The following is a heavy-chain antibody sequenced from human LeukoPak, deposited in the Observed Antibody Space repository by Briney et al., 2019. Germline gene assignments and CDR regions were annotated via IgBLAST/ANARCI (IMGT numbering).Heavy chain of an antibody. D-gene: IGHD2-21*02. V-gene: IGHV3-23*01. J-gene: IGHJ4*02. CDR1: GFTFSTSA. Sequence: GGSLRLSYAASGFTFSTSAMSWVRQAPGKGLEWVSAISGSGGATYYADSVRGRFTISRDNSKNSLYLQMNSLRDDDTAIYYCANDRPHPTVKPTNFHFWGQGTLVTVSS. CDR3: ANDRPHPTVKPTNFHF. CDR2: ISGSGGAT.